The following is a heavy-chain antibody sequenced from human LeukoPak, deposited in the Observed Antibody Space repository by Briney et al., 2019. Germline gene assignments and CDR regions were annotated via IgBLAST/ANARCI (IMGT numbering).Heavy chain of an antibody. Sequence: SETLSLTCAVYGGSFSGYYWSRIRQPPGKGLEWIGEINHSGSTNYNPSLKSRVTISVDTSKNQFSLKLSSVTAADTAVYYCAREFDYVWGTYGMDVWGQGTTVTVSS. V-gene: IGHV4-34*01. CDR1: GGSFSGYY. D-gene: IGHD3-16*01. J-gene: IGHJ6*02. CDR3: AREFDYVWGTYGMDV. CDR2: INHSGST.